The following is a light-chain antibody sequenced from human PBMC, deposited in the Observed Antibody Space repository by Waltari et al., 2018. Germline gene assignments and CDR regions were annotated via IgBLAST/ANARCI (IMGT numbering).Light chain of an antibody. J-gene: IGLJ3*02. Sequence: NFLLTQPHSVSESPGTTVIIPCTRSGGSIVNNYVQWYQHRPGSAPSIVIYEDDQRLSGVPLRFSGSFDSSSNAASLTISGLKTEDEADYYCQSYTGSAVFCGGTKLTV. CDR3: QSYTGSAV. CDR2: EDD. CDR1: GGSIVNNY. V-gene: IGLV6-57*04.